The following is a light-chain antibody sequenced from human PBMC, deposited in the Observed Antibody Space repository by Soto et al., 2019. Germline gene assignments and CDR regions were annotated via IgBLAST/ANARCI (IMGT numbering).Light chain of an antibody. CDR3: QQYGSAAPIT. CDR2: DVS. J-gene: IGKJ5*01. Sequence: IVLTPLSTTLSFSPGASAPLSCVASQSVNRYLAWYQQKPGQAPRLLIYDVSTRATGIPPRFSGSGSGTDFTLTISRLEPEDFALYFCQQYGSAAPITFGQGTLLEVK. CDR1: QSVNRY. V-gene: IGKV3D-20*01.